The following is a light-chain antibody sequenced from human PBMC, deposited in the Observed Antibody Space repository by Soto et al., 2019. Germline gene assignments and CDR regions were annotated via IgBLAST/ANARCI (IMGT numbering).Light chain of an antibody. J-gene: IGKJ2*01. V-gene: IGKV1-5*01. CDR1: QSPGTW. CDR2: DVS. CDR3: QQHNPYSPYT. Sequence: DIQMTQSPSTLSASVGDRVIITCRASQSPGTWMAWYQQKPGPAPVLLIYDVSKLESGVPSRFSGSGSGTEFTLTISGLQPEDFATYYCQQHNPYSPYTFGQGTKLEIK.